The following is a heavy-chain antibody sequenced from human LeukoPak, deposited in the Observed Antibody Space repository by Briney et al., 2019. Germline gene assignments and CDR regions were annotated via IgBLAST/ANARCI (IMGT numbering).Heavy chain of an antibody. Sequence: LGESLKISCKGSGYSFTSYWIGWVRQMPGKGLEWMGIIYPGDSDTRYSPSFQGQVTIPADKSISTAYLQWSSLKASDTAMYYCASSIVGATRTYYYGMDVWGQGTTVTVSS. D-gene: IGHD1-26*01. CDR3: ASSIVGATRTYYYGMDV. CDR1: GYSFTSYW. CDR2: IYPGDSDT. J-gene: IGHJ6*02. V-gene: IGHV5-51*01.